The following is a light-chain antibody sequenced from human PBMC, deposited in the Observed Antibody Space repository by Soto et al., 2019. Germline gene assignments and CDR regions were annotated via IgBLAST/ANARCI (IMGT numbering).Light chain of an antibody. V-gene: IGKV1-33*01. CDR2: DAS. CDR1: QNINNY. J-gene: IGKJ5*01. CDR3: QQYENLPT. Sequence: DIQITQSPSFLSASVGDRVTITCQASQNINNYLNWYQQKPGRAPKLLIYDASNSEAGVPSRFRGSGSGTDFTFTIRRLQPEDIATYYCQQYENLPTFGQGTRLEIK.